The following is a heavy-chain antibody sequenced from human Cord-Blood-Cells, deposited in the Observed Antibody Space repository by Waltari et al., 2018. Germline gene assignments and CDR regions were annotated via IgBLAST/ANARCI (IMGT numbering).Heavy chain of an antibody. J-gene: IGHJ3*02. D-gene: IGHD3-3*01. Sequence: QVQLQESGPGLVKPSETLSLTCAVSGYSISSGYYWGWIRQPPGQGLEWIGSIYHSGSTYYNPSLKSRVTRSVDTSKNQFSLKLSSVTAADTAVYYCARPYYDFWSGYYIGAFDIWGQGTMVTVSS. CDR2: IYHSGST. CDR3: ARPYYDFWSGYYIGAFDI. CDR1: GYSISSGYY. V-gene: IGHV4-38-2*01.